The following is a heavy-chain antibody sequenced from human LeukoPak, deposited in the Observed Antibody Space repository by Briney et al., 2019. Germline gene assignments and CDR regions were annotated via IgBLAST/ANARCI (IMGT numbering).Heavy chain of an antibody. V-gene: IGHV3-48*01. D-gene: IGHD1-26*01. CDR2: SSSSSTTI. J-gene: IGHJ6*02. Sequence: PGGSLRLSCAASGFTFNSYNMNWVRQAPGKGLEWVSYSSSSSTTIYYADSVKGRFTISRDNAMNSLYLQMNSLRAEDTAVYYCARDHLVGGRFYYYYGMDVWGQGTTVIVSS. CDR3: ARDHLVGGRFYYYYGMDV. CDR1: GFTFNSYN.